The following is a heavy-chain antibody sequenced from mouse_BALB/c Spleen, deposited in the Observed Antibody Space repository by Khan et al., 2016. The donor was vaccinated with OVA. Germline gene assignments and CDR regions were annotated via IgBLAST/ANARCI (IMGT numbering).Heavy chain of an antibody. CDR3: ARGYDFFAS. J-gene: IGHJ3*01. CDR2: INPNTDNI. D-gene: IGHD2-14*01. V-gene: IGHV1-26*01. Sequence: VQLQQSGPDLVKPGDSVTISCKASGYSFTLYYMSWVKPRHGKSLEWIGRINPNTDNINYNQEFKGRAILTVDKSSNTAYMELRSLTSEDSAAYFCARGYDFFASWGQGTLVTVSA. CDR1: GYSFTLYY.